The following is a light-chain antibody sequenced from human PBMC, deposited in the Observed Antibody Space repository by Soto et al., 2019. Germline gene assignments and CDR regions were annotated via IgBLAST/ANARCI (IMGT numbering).Light chain of an antibody. Sequence: EIVMTQSPATLSVSPGERATLSCRASHSVSSRLAWYQQKPGQAPRLLIYGASTRATGIPARFSGSGSGTEFTLTISSLQSEDFAVYYCQQYNNWPPLYTFGQGT. CDR2: GAS. J-gene: IGKJ2*01. V-gene: IGKV3-15*01. CDR1: HSVSSR. CDR3: QQYNNWPPLYT.